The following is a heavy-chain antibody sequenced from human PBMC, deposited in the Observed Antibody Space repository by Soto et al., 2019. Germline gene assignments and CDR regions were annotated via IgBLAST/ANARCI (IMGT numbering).Heavy chain of an antibody. CDR2: MNPNSGNT. J-gene: IGHJ6*02. V-gene: IGHV1-8*01. Sequence: ASVKVSCKASGYTFTSYDINWVRQATGQGLEWMGWMNPNSGNTGYAQKFQGRVTMTRNTSISTAYMELSSLRSEDTAVYYCARDIRPNTIFGVVSSHGMDVWGQGTTVTVSS. D-gene: IGHD3-3*01. CDR1: GYTFTSYD. CDR3: ARDIRPNTIFGVVSSHGMDV.